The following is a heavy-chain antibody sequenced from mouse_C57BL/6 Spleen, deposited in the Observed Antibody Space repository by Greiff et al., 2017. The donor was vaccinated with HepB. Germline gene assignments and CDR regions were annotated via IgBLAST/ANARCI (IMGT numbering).Heavy chain of an antibody. Sequence: EVQLQQSGAELVRPGASVKLSCTASGFNIKDDYMHWVKQRPEQGLEWIGWIDPENGDTEYASKFQGKATITADTSSNTAYLQLSSLTSEDTAVYYCTTPSTVVYFDYWGQGTTLTVSS. CDR2: IDPENGDT. V-gene: IGHV14-4*01. CDR3: TTPSTVVYFDY. D-gene: IGHD1-1*01. J-gene: IGHJ2*01. CDR1: GFNIKDDY.